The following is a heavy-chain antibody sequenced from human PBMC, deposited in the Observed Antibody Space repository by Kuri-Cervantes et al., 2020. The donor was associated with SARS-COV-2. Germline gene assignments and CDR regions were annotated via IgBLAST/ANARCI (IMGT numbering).Heavy chain of an antibody. Sequence: SVKVSCKASGDTFSSYAISWVRQAPGQGLEWMGGIIPTFGTANYAQKFQGRVTITADESTSTAYMELSSLRSEDTAVYYCARGLRRGWSPRYWGQGTLVTVSS. J-gene: IGHJ4*02. CDR1: GDTFSSYA. D-gene: IGHD6-19*01. CDR3: ARGLRRGWSPRY. CDR2: IIPTFGTA. V-gene: IGHV1-69*13.